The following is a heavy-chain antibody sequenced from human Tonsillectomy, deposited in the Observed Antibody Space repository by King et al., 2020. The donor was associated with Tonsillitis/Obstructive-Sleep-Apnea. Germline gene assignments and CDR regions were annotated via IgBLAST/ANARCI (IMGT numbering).Heavy chain of an antibody. CDR3: ARPTGATRLERFDP. V-gene: IGHV5-10-1*01. Sequence: QLVQSGAEVKKPGESLRISCKGSGFSFNIYWIVWVRQMPGKGLEWMGKIDPSDSYARYSPSFQGHVTISVDKSISTAYLQWSSLKASDTAMYYCARPTGATRLERFDPWGQGTLVTVSS. CDR1: GFSFNIYW. J-gene: IGHJ5*02. CDR2: IDPSDSYA. D-gene: IGHD3-3*01.